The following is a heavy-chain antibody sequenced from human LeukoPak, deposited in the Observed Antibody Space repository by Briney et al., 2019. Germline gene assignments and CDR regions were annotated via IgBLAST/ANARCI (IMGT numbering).Heavy chain of an antibody. CDR2: IWYDGSNK. CDR3: ARDNYGSDY. D-gene: IGHD3-16*01. J-gene: IGHJ4*02. Sequence: GGSLRLSCATSGFTFSNYAMHWVRRAPGKGLEWVAVIWYDGSNKYYADSVKGRFTISRDNSKNTLDLQMNSLRAEDTAVYYCARDNYGSDYWGQGTLVTVSS. V-gene: IGHV3-33*01. CDR1: GFTFSNYA.